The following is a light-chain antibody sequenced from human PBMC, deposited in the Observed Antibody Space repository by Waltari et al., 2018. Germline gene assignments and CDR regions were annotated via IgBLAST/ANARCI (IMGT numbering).Light chain of an antibody. CDR1: QSVSSSY. J-gene: IGKJ1*01. Sequence: EIVLTQSPGTLSLSPGERATLSCRASQSVSSSYVAWYQQKPGQAPRLLIYGASSRAAGITDRFSGSGSGTDFTLTISRLEPEDFVVYYCQHYGTSPRWTFGQGTKVEIK. CDR2: GAS. CDR3: QHYGTSPRWT. V-gene: IGKV3-20*01.